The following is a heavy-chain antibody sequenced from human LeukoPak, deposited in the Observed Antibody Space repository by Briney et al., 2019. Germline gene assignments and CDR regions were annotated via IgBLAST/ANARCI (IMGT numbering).Heavy chain of an antibody. V-gene: IGHV1-8*03. CDR2: MNPNSGNT. CDR1: GYTFTSYD. CDR3: ARGATFNYDFWSGYYIPNWFDP. J-gene: IGHJ5*02. D-gene: IGHD3-3*01. Sequence: GASVKVSCKASGYTFTSYDINWVRQATGQGLEWMGWMNPNSGNTGYAQKFQGRVTITRNTSISTAYMELSSLSSEDTAVYYCARGATFNYDFWSGYYIPNWFDPWGQGTLVTVSS.